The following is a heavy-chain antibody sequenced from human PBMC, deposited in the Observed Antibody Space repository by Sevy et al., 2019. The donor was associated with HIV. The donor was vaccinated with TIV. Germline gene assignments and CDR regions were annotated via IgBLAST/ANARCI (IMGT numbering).Heavy chain of an antibody. D-gene: IGHD3-22*01. CDR3: ARGATFYSDSSGRVLSVLGAFDI. V-gene: IGHV3-53*01. CDR2: IFSGGGT. J-gene: IGHJ3*02. CDR1: GFTVSSNY. Sequence: GESLKISCAASGFTVSSNYMSWVRQAPGKGLEWVSTIFSGGGTYYADSVQGRFTISRDNSKNMVYLQMNSLRAEDTAVFYCARGATFYSDSSGRVLSVLGAFDIWGRGTMVTVSS.